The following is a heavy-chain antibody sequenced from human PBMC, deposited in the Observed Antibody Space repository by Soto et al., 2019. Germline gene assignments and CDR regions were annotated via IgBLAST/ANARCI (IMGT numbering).Heavy chain of an antibody. CDR1: GGSISSGGYY. CDR3: ARFNYYDSSGYYFLDDAFDI. Sequence: SETLSLTCTVSGGSISSGGYYWSWIRQHPGKGLEWIGYIYYSGSTYYNPSLKSRVTISVDTSKNQFSLKLSSVTAADTAVYYCARFNYYDSSGYYFLDDAFDIWGQGTMVTVSS. V-gene: IGHV4-31*03. J-gene: IGHJ3*02. CDR2: IYYSGST. D-gene: IGHD3-22*01.